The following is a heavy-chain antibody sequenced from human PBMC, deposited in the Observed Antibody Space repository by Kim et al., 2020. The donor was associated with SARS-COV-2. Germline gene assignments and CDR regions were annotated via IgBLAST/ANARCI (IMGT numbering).Heavy chain of an antibody. J-gene: IGHJ6*04. Sequence: GGSLRLSCAASGFTFSSYGMHWVRQALGKGLEWVAVIWYDGSNKYYVDSVKGRFTISRDNSKNTLYLHMNSLRAEDTAVYYCARDYSPDNSYYGMDVWGKGTTVTVSS. D-gene: IGHD1-20*01. CDR2: IWYDGSNK. V-gene: IGHV3-33*01. CDR1: GFTFSSYG. CDR3: ARDYSPDNSYYGMDV.